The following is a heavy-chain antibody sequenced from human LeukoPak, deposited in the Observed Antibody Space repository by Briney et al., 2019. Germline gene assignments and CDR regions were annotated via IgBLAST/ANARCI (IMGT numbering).Heavy chain of an antibody. CDR1: GGSISGDSISSGDYH. V-gene: IGHV4-30-4*01. Sequence: SETLSLTCTVSGGSISGDSISSGDYHWSWIRQPPGKGLEWIGYIYYSGSTYYNPSLKSRVTISVDTSKNQFSLKLSSVTAADTAVYYCARAAAGRKTFDYWGQGTLVTVSS. CDR2: IYYSGST. CDR3: ARAAAGRKTFDY. J-gene: IGHJ4*02. D-gene: IGHD6-13*01.